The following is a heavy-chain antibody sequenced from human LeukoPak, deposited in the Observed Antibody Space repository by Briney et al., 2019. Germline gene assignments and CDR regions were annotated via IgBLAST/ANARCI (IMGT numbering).Heavy chain of an antibody. V-gene: IGHV4-34*01. D-gene: IGHD2-15*01. J-gene: IGHJ4*02. CDR2: INHSGST. CDR3: ARGGIVVVVAATPYYFDN. CDR1: GGSFSGYY. Sequence: SETLSLTCAVYGGSFSGYYWSWIRQPPGKGLEWIGEINHSGSTNYNPSLKSRVTISVDTSKNQFSLKLSSVTAADTAVYYCARGGIVVVVAATPYYFDNWGQGTLVTVSS.